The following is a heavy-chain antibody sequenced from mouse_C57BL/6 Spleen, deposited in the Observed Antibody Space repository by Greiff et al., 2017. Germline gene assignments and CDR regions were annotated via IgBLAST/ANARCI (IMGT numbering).Heavy chain of an antibody. CDR3: ARIPPYDYDQAWFAY. J-gene: IGHJ3*01. D-gene: IGHD2-4*01. CDR2: INPSTGGT. CDR1: GYSFTGYY. Sequence: VQLQQSGPELVKPGASVKISCKASGYSFTGYYMNWVKQSPEKSLEWIGEINPSTGGTTYNQKFKAKATLTVDKSSSTAYMQRKSLTSEDSAVYYCARIPPYDYDQAWFAYWGQGTLVTVSA. V-gene: IGHV1-42*01.